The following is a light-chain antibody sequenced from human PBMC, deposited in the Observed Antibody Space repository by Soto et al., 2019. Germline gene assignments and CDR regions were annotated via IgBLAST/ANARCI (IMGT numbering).Light chain of an antibody. J-gene: IGKJ1*01. Sequence: DIVMTQSPLSLPVTPGEPASISCRSSQSLLHSNGYNYLDWYLQKTGQSPQLLIYLGSNRASGVPDRFSGSGSGTDFTLKISRVEAEDVGVYYCMRAFGQGTKVDIK. V-gene: IGKV2-28*01. CDR1: QSLLHSNGYNY. CDR2: LGS. CDR3: MRA.